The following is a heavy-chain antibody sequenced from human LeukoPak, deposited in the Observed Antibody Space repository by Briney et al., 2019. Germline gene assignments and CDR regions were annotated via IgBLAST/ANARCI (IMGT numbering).Heavy chain of an antibody. J-gene: IGHJ5*02. D-gene: IGHD3-10*01. CDR1: GYSFTSYW. Sequence: GSLKISWKGSGYSFTSYWIGWVRQIPGKGLEWMGIIYPGGSDTRYSPSFQGQVTISADKSISTAYLQWSSLKASDTAMYYCARRITMVRGVSNWFDPWGQGTLVTVSS. CDR2: IYPGGSDT. V-gene: IGHV5-51*01. CDR3: ARRITMVRGVSNWFDP.